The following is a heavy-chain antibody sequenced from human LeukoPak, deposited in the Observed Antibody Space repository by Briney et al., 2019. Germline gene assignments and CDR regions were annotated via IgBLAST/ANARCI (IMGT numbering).Heavy chain of an antibody. J-gene: IGHJ4*02. CDR3: AREGGYVFDY. Sequence: GSLRLSCAASGFTFSSYAMSWVRQAPGKGLEWVSVIYSGGSTDYADSVKGRFTISRDNSKNTVYLQMNSLRPEDTAMYYCAREGGYVFDYWGQGTLVTVSS. CDR1: GFTFSSYA. D-gene: IGHD5-12*01. CDR2: IYSGGST. V-gene: IGHV3-53*01.